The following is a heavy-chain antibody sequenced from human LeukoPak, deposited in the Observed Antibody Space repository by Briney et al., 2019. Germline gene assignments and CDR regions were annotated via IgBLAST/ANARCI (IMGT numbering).Heavy chain of an antibody. CDR1: GYTFTSYY. D-gene: IGHD3-3*01. CDR2: INPSGGST. V-gene: IGHV1-46*01. CDR3: ARSDTIFNWFDP. Sequence: ASVKVSCKASGYTFTSYYMHWLRQAPGQGLEWMGIINPSGGSTSYAQKFQGRVTMTRDMSTSTVYMELSSLRSEDTAVYYCARSDTIFNWFDPWGQGTLVTVSS. J-gene: IGHJ5*02.